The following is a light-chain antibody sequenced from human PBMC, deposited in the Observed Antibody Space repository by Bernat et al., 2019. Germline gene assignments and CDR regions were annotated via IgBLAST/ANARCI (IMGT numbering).Light chain of an antibody. V-gene: IGKV1-39*01. CDR3: QQSYSTPPDT. Sequence: DIQMTQSPSSLSASVGDRVTITCRASQSISIYLNWYQQKPGKAPKLLIYTASSLQSGVPSRFSGSGSGTDFTLTISTLQPEDFATYYCQQSYSTPPDTFGKGTKLEIK. CDR2: TAS. J-gene: IGKJ2*01. CDR1: QSISIY.